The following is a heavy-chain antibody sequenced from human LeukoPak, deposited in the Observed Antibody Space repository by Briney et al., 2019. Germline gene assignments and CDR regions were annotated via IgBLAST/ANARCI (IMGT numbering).Heavy chain of an antibody. CDR1: GGTFGSYA. CDR2: ISAYNGNT. D-gene: IGHD4-17*01. V-gene: IGHV1-18*01. CDR3: ARDLSWGPWNDYGDSHPGY. Sequence: APVKVSCKASGGTFGSYAISWVRQAPGQGLEWMGWISAYNGNTNYAQKLQGRVTMTTDTSTSTAYMELRSLRSDDTAVYYCARDLSWGPWNDYGDSHPGYWGQGTLVTVSS. J-gene: IGHJ4*02.